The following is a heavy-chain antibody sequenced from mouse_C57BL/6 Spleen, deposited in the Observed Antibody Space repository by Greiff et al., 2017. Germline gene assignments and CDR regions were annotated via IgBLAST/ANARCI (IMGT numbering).Heavy chain of an antibody. Sequence: QVQLQQSGAELARPGASVKLSCKASGYTFTSYGISWVKQRTGQGLEWIGEIYPRSGNTYYNEKFKGKATLTAAKSSSTAYMELRSLTSEDSAVYFCARYYYGSSYYFDYWGQGTTLTVSS. CDR1: GYTFTSYG. J-gene: IGHJ2*01. CDR3: ARYYYGSSYYFDY. CDR2: IYPRSGNT. D-gene: IGHD1-1*01. V-gene: IGHV1-81*01.